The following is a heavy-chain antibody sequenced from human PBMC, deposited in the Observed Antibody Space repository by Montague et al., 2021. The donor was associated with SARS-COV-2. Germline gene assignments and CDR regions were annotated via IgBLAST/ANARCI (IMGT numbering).Heavy chain of an antibody. J-gene: IGHJ4*02. CDR3: ARDSSGWCYFDY. V-gene: IGHV3-33*08. Sequence: SLRLSCAASGFIFSSYGMHWVRQAPGRGLEWVAVIWYDGSNKYYADSVKGRFTISRDNSKNTLYLQMNSLRAEDTAVYYCARDSSGWCYFDYWGQGTLVTVSS. D-gene: IGHD6-19*01. CDR2: IWYDGSNK. CDR1: GFIFSSYG.